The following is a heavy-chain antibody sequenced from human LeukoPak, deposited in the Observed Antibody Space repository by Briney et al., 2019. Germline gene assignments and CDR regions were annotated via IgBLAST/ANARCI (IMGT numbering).Heavy chain of an antibody. V-gene: IGHV4-4*02. J-gene: IGHJ6*03. CDR3: ARVAFGVVYYYMDV. D-gene: IGHD3-3*01. Sequence: SETLSLTCAVSGGSISSSNWWSWVRQPPGKGLEWIGEVYHSGSTNNNPSLKSRVTISIDKSKHQFSLKLSSVTAADTAVYYCARVAFGVVYYYMDVWGKGTTVTVSS. CDR1: GGSISSSNW. CDR2: VYHSGST.